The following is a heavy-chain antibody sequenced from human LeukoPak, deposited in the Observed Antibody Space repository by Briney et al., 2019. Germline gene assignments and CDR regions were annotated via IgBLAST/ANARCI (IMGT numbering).Heavy chain of an antibody. Sequence: GGSLRLSCAASGFTVSSKYMSWVRQAPGKGLEWVSFIYSGDSTYYADSVKGRFTISRDNAKNSLYLQMNSLRDEDTAVYYCARVDRKDYYDSSGYELHYGETNFDYWGQGTLVTVSS. D-gene: IGHD3-22*01. CDR1: GFTVSSKY. V-gene: IGHV3-53*01. CDR3: ARVDRKDYYDSSGYELHYGETNFDY. J-gene: IGHJ4*02. CDR2: IYSGDST.